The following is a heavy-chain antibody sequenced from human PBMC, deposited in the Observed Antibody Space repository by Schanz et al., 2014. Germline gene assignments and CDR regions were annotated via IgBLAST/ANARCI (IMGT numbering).Heavy chain of an antibody. CDR3: VKIGYTHWSLVD. D-gene: IGHD6-13*01. CDR2: INQAASVQ. Sequence: EVQVVESGGGFVQPGGSLRRACAASGFTFSSKVMNWVRQAPGRGLEWVAAINQAASVQYYVDSVKGRFTISRDDAKNSHYLQMNSLRFGPSAVFYCVKIGYTHWSLVDWGQGILFPVSS. CDR1: GFTFSSKV. J-gene: IGHJ4*02. V-gene: IGHV3-7*01.